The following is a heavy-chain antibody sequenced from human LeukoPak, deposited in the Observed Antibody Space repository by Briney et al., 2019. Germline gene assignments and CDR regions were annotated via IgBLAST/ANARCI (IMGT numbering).Heavy chain of an antibody. J-gene: IGHJ4*02. Sequence: GGSLRPSCAASGFTVSSNYMSWVRQAPGKGLEWVSVIYSGGNTYYADSVKGRFTISRDNSKNTLYLQMNSLRGEDTAVYYCAREIFGVDFWGQGTLVTVSS. CDR1: GFTVSSNY. CDR2: IYSGGNT. V-gene: IGHV3-66*01. D-gene: IGHD3-10*01. CDR3: AREIFGVDF.